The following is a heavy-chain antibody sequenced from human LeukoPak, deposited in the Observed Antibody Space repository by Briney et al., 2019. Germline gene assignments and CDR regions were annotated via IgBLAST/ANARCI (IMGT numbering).Heavy chain of an antibody. D-gene: IGHD6-13*01. CDR3: ARALGYSSSWTLGY. Sequence: ASVKVSCKASGYTFTSYDINWVRQATGQGLEWMGWMNPNSGNTGYAQKFQGRVTMTRNTSISTAYMELSSLRSEDTAVYYCARALGYSSSWTLGYWGQGTLVTVSS. CDR1: GYTFTSYD. J-gene: IGHJ4*02. CDR2: MNPNSGNT. V-gene: IGHV1-8*01.